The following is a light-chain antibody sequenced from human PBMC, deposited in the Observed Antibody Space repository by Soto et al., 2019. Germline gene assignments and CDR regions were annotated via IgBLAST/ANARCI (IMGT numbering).Light chain of an antibody. Sequence: SSELTQPPSVSVCPGQTASITCSGDKLGDKYACWYQQKPGQSPVLVIYQDSKRPSGIPERFSGSNSGNTATLTISGTQAMDEADYYCQAWDSSTGVFGTGTKVTVL. CDR1: KLGDKY. J-gene: IGLJ1*01. CDR2: QDS. CDR3: QAWDSSTGV. V-gene: IGLV3-1*01.